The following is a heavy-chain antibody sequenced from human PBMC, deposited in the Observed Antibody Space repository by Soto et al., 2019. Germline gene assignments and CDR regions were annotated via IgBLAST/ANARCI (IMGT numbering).Heavy chain of an antibody. Sequence: QVQLQQWGAGLLKPSETLSLTCAVYGGSFSGYYWSWIRQPPGKGLEWIGEINHSGSTKYNPSLKSRVTISVDTSKNQFYLKLSSVTAADAAVYYCARGIAARPYVYYYGMDVWGQGTTVTVS. V-gene: IGHV4-34*01. CDR2: INHSGST. CDR3: ARGIAARPYVYYYGMDV. CDR1: GGSFSGYY. D-gene: IGHD6-6*01. J-gene: IGHJ6*02.